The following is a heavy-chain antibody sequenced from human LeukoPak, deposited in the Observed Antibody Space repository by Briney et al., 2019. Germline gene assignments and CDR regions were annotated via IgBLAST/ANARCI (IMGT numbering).Heavy chain of an antibody. CDR2: IIPIFGTA. V-gene: IGHV1-69*05. D-gene: IGHD2-15*01. J-gene: IGHJ3*02. CDR1: GGTFSSYA. CDR3: ARGSGGCGSCYADAFDI. Sequence: SVKVSCKASGGTFSSYAISWVRQAPGQGLELMGGIIPIFGTANYAQKFQGRVTITTDESTSTAYMELSSLRSEDTAVYYCARGSGGCGSCYADAFDIRGQGTMVTVSS.